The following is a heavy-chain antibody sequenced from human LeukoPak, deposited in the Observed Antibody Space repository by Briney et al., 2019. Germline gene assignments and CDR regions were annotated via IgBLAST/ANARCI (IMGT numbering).Heavy chain of an antibody. D-gene: IGHD3-10*01. Sequence: NPGGSLRLSCAASGFTFSDYYMSRIRQAPGKGLEWASYISSSGSTIYYADSVKGRFTISRDNAKNSLYLQMNSLRAEDTAVYYCARFDGSGSYPGYWGQGTLVTVSS. V-gene: IGHV3-11*01. CDR2: ISSSGSTI. CDR3: ARFDGSGSYPGY. J-gene: IGHJ4*02. CDR1: GFTFSDYY.